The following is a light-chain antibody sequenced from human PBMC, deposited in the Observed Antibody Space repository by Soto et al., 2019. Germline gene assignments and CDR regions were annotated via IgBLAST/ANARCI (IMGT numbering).Light chain of an antibody. CDR3: QQYYSYPRIT. CDR2: AAS. V-gene: IGKV1-8*01. CDR1: QGISSY. J-gene: IGKJ4*01. Sequence: AIRMTQSPSSLSASTGDRVTITCRSSQGISSYLSWYQQKPGKAPKLLIYAASTLQSGVPSRFSGSGSGTDFTLTISCLQSEYFATYYCQQYYSYPRITFGGGTKVEIK.